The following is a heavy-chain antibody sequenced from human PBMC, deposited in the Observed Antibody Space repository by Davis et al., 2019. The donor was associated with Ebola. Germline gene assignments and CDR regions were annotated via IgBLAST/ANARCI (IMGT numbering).Heavy chain of an antibody. V-gene: IGHV3-73*01. CDR2: IRSKANSYAT. CDR3: ARGKYWLSIRYYFDY. Sequence: GGSLRLSCAASGFTFSGSAMHWVRQASGKGLEWVGRIRSKANSYATAYAASVKGRFTISRDDSKNTLYLQMNSLRAEDTAVYYCARGKYWLSIRYYFDYWGQGTLVTVSS. J-gene: IGHJ4*02. CDR1: GFTFSGSA. D-gene: IGHD3-22*01.